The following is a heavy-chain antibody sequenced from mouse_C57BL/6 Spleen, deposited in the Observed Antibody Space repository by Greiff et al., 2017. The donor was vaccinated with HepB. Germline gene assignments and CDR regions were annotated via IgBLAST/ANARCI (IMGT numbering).Heavy chain of an antibody. V-gene: IGHV1-69*01. CDR1: GYTFTSYW. J-gene: IGHJ4*01. Sequence: VQLQQPGAELVMPGASVKLSCKASGYTFTSYWMHWVKQRPGQGLEWTGEIDPSDSYTNYNQKFKGKSTLTVDKSSSTAYMQLSSLTSEDSAVYYCARYGSSFYAMDYWGQGTSVTVSS. CDR3: ARYGSSFYAMDY. D-gene: IGHD1-1*01. CDR2: IDPSDSYT.